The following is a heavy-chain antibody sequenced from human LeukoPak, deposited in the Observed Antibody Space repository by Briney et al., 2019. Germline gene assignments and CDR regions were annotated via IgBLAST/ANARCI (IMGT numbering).Heavy chain of an antibody. J-gene: IGHJ4*02. Sequence: GASVKVSCKASGYTFTRYGISWVRQAPGQGLEWMGWISAYNGNTNYAQKLQGRVTMTTDTSTSTAYMELRSLRSDDTAVYYCASSFSGSYYGMDYFDYWGQGTLVTVSS. CDR1: GYTFTRYG. D-gene: IGHD1-26*01. CDR3: ASSFSGSYYGMDYFDY. CDR2: ISAYNGNT. V-gene: IGHV1-18*01.